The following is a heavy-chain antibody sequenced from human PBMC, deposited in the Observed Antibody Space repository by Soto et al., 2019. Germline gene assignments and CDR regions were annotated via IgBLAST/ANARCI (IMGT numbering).Heavy chain of an antibody. Sequence: EVQLLESGGGLAQPGGSLRLSCAASGFAFSSYAMAWIRQTPGKGLQWVSAITVAGGGIYYADSVKGRFTISRDNSKKTLYLQMNSLSAEDTAQYFCAKWPPSPKMGVTSHWGQGTLVTVSS. CDR1: GFAFSSYA. D-gene: IGHD1-26*01. CDR3: AKWPPSPKMGVTSH. CDR2: ITVAGGGI. V-gene: IGHV3-23*01. J-gene: IGHJ4*02.